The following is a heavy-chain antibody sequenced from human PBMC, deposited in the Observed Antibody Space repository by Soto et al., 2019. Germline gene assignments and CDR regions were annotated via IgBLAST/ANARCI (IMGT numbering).Heavy chain of an antibody. CDR1: GGSFSGYY. Sequence: VQLQQWGAGLLKPSETLSLTCAVYGGSFSGYYWNWIRQPPGKGLEWIGEINHNGSTNYNPSLKSRVTISVDTSKNQFSLKLSSVTAADTAVYYCARRGIGYYGSGSYPYWGQGTLVTVSS. J-gene: IGHJ4*02. CDR3: ARRGIGYYGSGSYPY. D-gene: IGHD3-10*01. V-gene: IGHV4-34*01. CDR2: INHNGST.